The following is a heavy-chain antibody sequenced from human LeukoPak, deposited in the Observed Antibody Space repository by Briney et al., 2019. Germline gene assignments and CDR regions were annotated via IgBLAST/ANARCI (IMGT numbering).Heavy chain of an antibody. CDR1: GGSISSYY. Sequence: SETLSLTCTVSGGSISSYYWSWIRQPPGKGLEWIGYIYYSGSTNYNPSLKSRVTISVDTSKNQSSLKLSSVTAADTAVYYCARGGGYDDYFDYWGQGTLVTVSS. CDR3: ARGGGYDDYFDY. D-gene: IGHD5-12*01. V-gene: IGHV4-59*08. J-gene: IGHJ4*02. CDR2: IYYSGST.